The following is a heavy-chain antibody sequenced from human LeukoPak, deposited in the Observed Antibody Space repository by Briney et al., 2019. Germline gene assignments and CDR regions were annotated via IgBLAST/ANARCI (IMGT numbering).Heavy chain of an antibody. CDR3: ARDPAYCGGDCPNAHFDY. CDR1: GYTFTSYG. CDR2: ISAYNGNT. D-gene: IGHD2-21*02. V-gene: IGHV1-18*01. J-gene: IGHJ4*02. Sequence: GASVKVSYKASGYTFTSYGISWVRQAPGQGLEWMGWISAYNGNTNYAQKLQGRVTMTTDTSTSTAYMELRSLRSDDTAVYYCARDPAYCGGDCPNAHFDYWGQGTLVTVSS.